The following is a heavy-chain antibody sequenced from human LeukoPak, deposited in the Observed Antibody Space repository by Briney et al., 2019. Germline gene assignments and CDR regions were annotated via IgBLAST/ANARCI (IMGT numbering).Heavy chain of an antibody. CDR1: RYSISNGYY. CDR3: ARVADRPGYYHSTGYRDDAFHI. CDR2: IFHSGAS. D-gene: IGHD3-22*01. Sequence: AETLSLTCTVSRYSISNGYYWGWIRQPPGKGLEWIGSIFHSGASFYNPSLKSRVTISVETSKNQFSLKLNCVTAADTAVYYCARVADRPGYYHSTGYRDDAFHIWRQATMLTLSS. J-gene: IGHJ3*02. V-gene: IGHV4-38-2*02.